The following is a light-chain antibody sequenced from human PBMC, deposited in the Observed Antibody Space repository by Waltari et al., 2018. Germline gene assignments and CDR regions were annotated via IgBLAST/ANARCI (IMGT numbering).Light chain of an antibody. CDR3: AVWDDSLNGVV. CDR1: SFNIGSHP. J-gene: IGLJ2*01. V-gene: IGLV1-44*01. CDR2: NNN. Sequence: QSVLTQPPSASGPLGQRVAISCSGSSFNIGSHPVNWYQQLPRTAPNLLIYNNNQRPSGVPDRFSGSKSGTSASLAISGLQSEDESDYYCAVWDDSLNGVVFGGGTKLTVL.